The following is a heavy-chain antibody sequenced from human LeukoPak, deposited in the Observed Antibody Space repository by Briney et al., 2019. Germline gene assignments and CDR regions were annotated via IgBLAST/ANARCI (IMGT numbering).Heavy chain of an antibody. CDR2: INPNSGGT. V-gene: IGHV1-2*02. CDR3: ARVRIAAAGSRGNWFDP. Sequence: ASGTVSCKASGYTFTGYYMHWVRQAPGQGREWMGWINPNSGGTNYAQKFQGRVTMTRDTSISTAYMELSRLRSDDTAVYYCARVRIAAAGSRGNWFDPWGQGTLVTVSS. CDR1: GYTFTGYY. D-gene: IGHD6-13*01. J-gene: IGHJ5*02.